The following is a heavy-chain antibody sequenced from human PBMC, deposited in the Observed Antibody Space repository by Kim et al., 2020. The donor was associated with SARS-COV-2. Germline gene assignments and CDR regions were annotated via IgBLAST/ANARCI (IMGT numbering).Heavy chain of an antibody. CDR2: IDPSDSYT. D-gene: IGHD2-2*02. J-gene: IGHJ6*02. CDR3: ASQGYCSSTSCYNPLYGMDV. Sequence: GESLKISCKGSGYSFTSYWISWVRQMPGKGLEWMGRIDPSDSYTNYSPSFQGHVTISADKSISTAYLQWSSLKASDTAMYYCASQGYCSSTSCYNPLYGMDVWGQGTTVTVSS. CDR1: GYSFTSYW. V-gene: IGHV5-10-1*01.